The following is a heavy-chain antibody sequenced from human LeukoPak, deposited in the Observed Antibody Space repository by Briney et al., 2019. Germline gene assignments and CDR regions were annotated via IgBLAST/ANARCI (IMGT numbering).Heavy chain of an antibody. CDR3: ARGMGITIFGVVIIQAFDC. CDR1: GYTFTSYG. J-gene: IGHJ4*02. Sequence: ASVKVSCKASGYTFTSYGISWVRQAPGQGLEWMGWISAYNGNTNYAQKLQGRVTMTTDTSTSTAYMELRSLRSDDTAVYYCARGMGITIFGVVIIQAFDCWGQGTLVTVSS. D-gene: IGHD3-3*01. V-gene: IGHV1-18*04. CDR2: ISAYNGNT.